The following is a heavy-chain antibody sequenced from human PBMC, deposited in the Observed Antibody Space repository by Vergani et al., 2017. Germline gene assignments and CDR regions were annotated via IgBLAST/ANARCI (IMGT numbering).Heavy chain of an antibody. D-gene: IGHD4-11*01. J-gene: IGHJ6*03. Sequence: QVQLQQWGGGLLKPSETLSLTCVVNGGSFTSYHWTWIRQSPGEGLEWVGDIDHTGRPDYNPSLKSRLTMSVDKSRNQFSLTINSVTATDTTIYFCARVNTETNGHLYYYYSMDGWGQGTAVTVS. V-gene: IGHV4-34*01. CDR2: IDHTGRP. CDR1: GGSFTSYH. CDR3: ARVNTETNGHLYYYYSMDG.